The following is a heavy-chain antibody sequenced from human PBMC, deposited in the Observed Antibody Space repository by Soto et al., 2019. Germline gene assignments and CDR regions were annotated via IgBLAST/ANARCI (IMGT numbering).Heavy chain of an antibody. Sequence: SETLSLTCTVSGGSISSGGYYWSWIRQHPGKGLEWIGYIYYSGSTYYNPSLKSRVTISVDTSKNQFSLKLSSETAADTAVYYCARGDYYAYFDPWGQGTLVTVSS. J-gene: IGHJ5*02. D-gene: IGHD3-10*01. CDR3: ARGDYYAYFDP. V-gene: IGHV4-31*03. CDR1: GGSISSGGYY. CDR2: IYYSGST.